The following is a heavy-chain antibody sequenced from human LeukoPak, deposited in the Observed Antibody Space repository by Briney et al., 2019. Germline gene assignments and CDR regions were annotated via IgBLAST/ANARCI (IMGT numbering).Heavy chain of an antibody. D-gene: IGHD3-9*01. J-gene: IGHJ4*02. CDR1: GGTFSSYA. V-gene: IGHV1-46*01. CDR2: INPSGGST. Sequence: VASVKVSCKASGGTFSSYAISWVRQAPGQGLEWMGIINPSGGSTSYAQKFQGRVTMTRDTSTSTVYMELSSLRSEDTAVYYCARENGDILTGYYMGLDYWGQGTLVTVSS. CDR3: ARENGDILTGYYMGLDY.